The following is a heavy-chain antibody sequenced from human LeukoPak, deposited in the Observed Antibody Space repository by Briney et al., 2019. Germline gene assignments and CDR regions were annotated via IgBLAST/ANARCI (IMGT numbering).Heavy chain of an antibody. Sequence: SETLSLTCAVYGGSFSGYYWSWIRQPPGKGLEWIGEINHSGSTNYNPSLKSRVTISVDTSKNQFSLKLSSVTAADTAVYYCARGVAAATFDYWGQGTLVTVSS. CDR2: INHSGST. V-gene: IGHV4-34*01. CDR3: ARGVAAATFDY. J-gene: IGHJ4*02. D-gene: IGHD6-13*01. CDR1: GGSFSGYY.